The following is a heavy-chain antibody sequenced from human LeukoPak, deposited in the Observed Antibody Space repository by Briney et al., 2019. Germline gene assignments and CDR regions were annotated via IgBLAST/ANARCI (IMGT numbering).Heavy chain of an antibody. J-gene: IGHJ5*02. CDR1: GYTFTSYG. CDR2: ISAYNGNT. V-gene: IGHV1-18*01. CDR3: ARGGYCSSTSCIPSWFDP. Sequence: ASVKVSCKASGYTFTSYGISWVRQAPGQGLEWMGWISAYNGNTNYAQKLQGRVTMTTDTSTSTAYIELRSLRSDDTAVYYCARGGYCSSTSCIPSWFDPWGQGTLVTVSS. D-gene: IGHD2-2*01.